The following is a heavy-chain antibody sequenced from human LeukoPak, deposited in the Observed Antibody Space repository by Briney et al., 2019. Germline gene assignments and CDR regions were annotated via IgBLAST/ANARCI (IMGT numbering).Heavy chain of an antibody. CDR1: GYTFTGYY. CDR2: ISAYNGNT. J-gene: IGHJ4*02. Sequence: ASVKVSCKASGYTFTGYYMHWVRQAPGQGLEWMGWISAYNGNTNYAQKLQGRVTMTTDTSTSTAYMELRSLRSDDTAVYYCARVQDFSSTSCYFDYWGQGTLVTVSS. V-gene: IGHV1-18*04. CDR3: ARVQDFSSTSCYFDY. D-gene: IGHD2-2*01.